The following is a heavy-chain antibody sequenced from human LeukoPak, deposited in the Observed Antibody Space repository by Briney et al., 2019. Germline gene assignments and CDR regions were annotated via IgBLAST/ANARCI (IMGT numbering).Heavy chain of an antibody. D-gene: IGHD2-2*01. CDR1: GGTFSSYT. CDR3: ASAAIDREYFQH. J-gene: IGHJ1*01. V-gene: IGHV1-69*13. Sequence: SVKVSCKASGGTFSSYTINWVRQAPGQGLEWMGGIIPIFGTPKYPQKFQGRVTITADESTSTAYMELSSLRSEDTAVYYCASAAIDREYFQHWGQGTLVTVSS. CDR2: IIPIFGTP.